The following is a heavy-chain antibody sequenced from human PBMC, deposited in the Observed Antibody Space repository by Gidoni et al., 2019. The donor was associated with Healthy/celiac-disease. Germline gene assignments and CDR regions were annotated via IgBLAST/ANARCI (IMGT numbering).Heavy chain of an antibody. Sequence: QVQLVESGGGVVQPGRSLRLSCAASGFTFSSYAMHWVRQAPGKGLEWVAVISYDGSNKYYADSVKGRFTISRDNSKNTLYLQMNSLRAEDTAVYYCASRGLRWSGGDAFDIWGQGTMVTVSS. CDR2: ISYDGSNK. CDR1: GFTFSSYA. V-gene: IGHV3-30-3*01. CDR3: ASRGLRWSGGDAFDI. D-gene: IGHD4-17*01. J-gene: IGHJ3*02.